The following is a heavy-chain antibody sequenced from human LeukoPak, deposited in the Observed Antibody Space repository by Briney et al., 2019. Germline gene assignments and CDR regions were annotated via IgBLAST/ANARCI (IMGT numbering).Heavy chain of an antibody. CDR3: ATEFGELSHNWFDP. J-gene: IGHJ5*02. Sequence: ASVKVSCKASGYTFTSYGISWVRQAPGKGLEWMGGFDPEDGETIYAQKFQGRVTMTEDTSTDTAYMELSSLRSEDTAVYYCATEFGELSHNWFDPWGQGTLVTVSS. CDR1: GYTFTSYG. V-gene: IGHV1-24*01. D-gene: IGHD3-10*01. CDR2: FDPEDGET.